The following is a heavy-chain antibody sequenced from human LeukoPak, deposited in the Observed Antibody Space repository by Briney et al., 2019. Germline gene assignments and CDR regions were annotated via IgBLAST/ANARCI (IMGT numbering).Heavy chain of an antibody. V-gene: IGHV5-51*01. J-gene: IGHJ3*02. D-gene: IGHD2-2*01. CDR1: GYSFTSYW. CDR2: IYPGDSDT. Sequence: GESLKISCKGSGYSFTSYWIGWVRQMPGKGLEWMGIIYPGDSDTRYSPSFQGQVTISADKSISTAYLQWSSLKASDTAMYYCARPPPAYCSSTSCSTDAFDIWGQGTMVTVSS. CDR3: ARPPPAYCSSTSCSTDAFDI.